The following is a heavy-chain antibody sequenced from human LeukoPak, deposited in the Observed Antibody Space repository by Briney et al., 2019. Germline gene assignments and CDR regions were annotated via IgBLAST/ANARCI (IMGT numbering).Heavy chain of an antibody. V-gene: IGHV4-59*01. D-gene: IGHD2-15*01. CDR2: VYYSRSP. Sequence: SETQSLTCTVSGDSISSYHGTWSRQPPGRVLELIGYVYYSRSPNYNPSLKSRVTISLHTSNNQFSLKLSYVTAADPATYYCATYTRPCSGGTCYSIDYWGQGTLVTVSS. CDR3: ATYTRPCSGGTCYSIDY. CDR1: GDSISSYH. J-gene: IGHJ4*02.